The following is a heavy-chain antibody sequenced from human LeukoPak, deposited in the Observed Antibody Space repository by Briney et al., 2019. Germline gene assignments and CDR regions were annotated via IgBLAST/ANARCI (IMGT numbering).Heavy chain of an antibody. CDR3: AKDIRYFDWSFPDY. V-gene: IGHV3-7*01. J-gene: IGHJ4*02. CDR2: IKQDGSEK. Sequence: GGSLRLSCATSGITFSSYWMTWVRQAPGKGLEWVANIKQDGSEKYYVDSVKGRFAISRDNAKNSLYLQMNSLRAEDTAVYYCAKDIRYFDWSFPDYWGQGTLVTVSS. D-gene: IGHD3-9*01. CDR1: GITFSSYW.